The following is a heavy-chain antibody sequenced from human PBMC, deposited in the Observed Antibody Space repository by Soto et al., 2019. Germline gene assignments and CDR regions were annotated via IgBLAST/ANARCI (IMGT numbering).Heavy chain of an antibody. V-gene: IGHV1-8*01. CDR1: GYTFTSYD. D-gene: IGHD3-10*01. Sequence: ASVKVSCKASGYTFTSYDINWVRQATGQGLEWMGWMNPNSGNTGYAQKFQGRVTMTRNTSISTAYMELSSLRSEDTAVYYCARGGIYGSGSYYPSYYYMDVWGKGTTVTVSS. CDR2: MNPNSGNT. CDR3: ARGGIYGSGSYYPSYYYMDV. J-gene: IGHJ6*03.